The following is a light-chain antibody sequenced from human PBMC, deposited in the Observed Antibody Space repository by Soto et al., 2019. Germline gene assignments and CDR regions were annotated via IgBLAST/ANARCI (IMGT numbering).Light chain of an antibody. CDR2: DTF. V-gene: IGKV3-11*01. CDR1: RTVNSQ. CDR3: QQRWDWPPVT. J-gene: IGKJ4*01. Sequence: EIVLTQSPASVSLSPGGRATLSCRASRTVNSQLAWYQQKPGQAPRLLIYDTFNRAAGIPARFSGSETGTDFTLTINNLEPEDSAVYYCQQRWDWPPVTFGGGTKVDIK.